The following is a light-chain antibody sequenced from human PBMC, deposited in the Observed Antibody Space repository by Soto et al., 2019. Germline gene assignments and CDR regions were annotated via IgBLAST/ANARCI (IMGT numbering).Light chain of an antibody. CDR1: QSISSW. CDR2: KAS. J-gene: IGKJ1*01. V-gene: IGKV1-5*03. Sequence: DIQVTQSPSTLSASVGDRVTITCRASQSISSWLAWYQQKPGKAPKLLIYKASSLESGVPSRFSGSGSGTDFTLTISRLEPEDFAVYYCQQYGSSPWTFGQGTKVDIK. CDR3: QQYGSSPWT.